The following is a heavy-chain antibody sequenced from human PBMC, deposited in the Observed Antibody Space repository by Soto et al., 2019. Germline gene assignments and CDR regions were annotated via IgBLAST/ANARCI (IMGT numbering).Heavy chain of an antibody. Sequence: PGGSLRLSCAASGFTFSSYAMSWVRQAPGKGLEWVSAISGSGGSTYYADSVKGRFTISRDNSKNTLYLQMNSLRAEDTAVYYCAKESSGWYPMKNWFDPWGQGTLVTVSS. CDR1: GFTFSSYA. CDR3: AKESSGWYPMKNWFDP. V-gene: IGHV3-23*01. D-gene: IGHD6-19*01. CDR2: ISGSGGST. J-gene: IGHJ5*02.